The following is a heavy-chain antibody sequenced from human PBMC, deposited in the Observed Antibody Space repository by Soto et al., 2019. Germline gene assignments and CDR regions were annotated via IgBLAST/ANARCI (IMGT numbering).Heavy chain of an antibody. V-gene: IGHV3-21*01. J-gene: IGHJ3*02. CDR2: ISSSSSYI. D-gene: IGHD3-9*01. Sequence: GGSLRLSCAASGFTFSSYSMNWVRQAPGKGLEWVSSISSSSSYIYYADSVKGRFTISRDNAKNPLYLQMNSLRAEDTAVYYCAREMYYDILTGYYIPLDAFDIWGQGTMVTVSS. CDR3: AREMYYDILTGYYIPLDAFDI. CDR1: GFTFSSYS.